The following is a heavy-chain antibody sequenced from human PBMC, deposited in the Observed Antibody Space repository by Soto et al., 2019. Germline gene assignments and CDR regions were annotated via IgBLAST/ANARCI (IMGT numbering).Heavy chain of an antibody. CDR3: ARDHPLVGATNYYYGMDV. J-gene: IGHJ6*02. CDR1: GYTFTSYY. D-gene: IGHD1-26*01. Sequence: QVQLVQSGAEMKKPGASVKVSCKASGYTFTSYYMHWVRQAPGQGLEWMGIINPSGGSTSYAQKFQGRVTMTRDTSTSTVYMELSSLRSEDTAVYYCARDHPLVGATNYYYGMDVWGQGTTVTVSS. V-gene: IGHV1-46*01. CDR2: INPSGGST.